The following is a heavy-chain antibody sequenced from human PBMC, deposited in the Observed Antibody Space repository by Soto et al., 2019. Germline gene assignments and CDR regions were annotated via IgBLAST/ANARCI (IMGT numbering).Heavy chain of an antibody. CDR3: ARGAYYFDY. Sequence: VQLVESGGGLVKPGGSLRLSCAASGFIFSDYNMNWIRQAPGKGLEWLSYISSSGTIIYYADSMKGRFTISRDNAKNSLYLQMNSLRDEDTAVYYCARGAYYFDYWRQGTLVTVSS. CDR2: ISSSGTII. V-gene: IGHV3-11*01. J-gene: IGHJ4*02. CDR1: GFIFSDYN.